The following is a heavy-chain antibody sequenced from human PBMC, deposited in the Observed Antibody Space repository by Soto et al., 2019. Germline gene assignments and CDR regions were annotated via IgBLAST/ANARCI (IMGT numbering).Heavy chain of an antibody. CDR2: IWYDGSNK. CDR3: ARESGSSSWEGEHYYYYYYMDV. Sequence: GGSLRLSCAASGFTFSSYGMHWVRQAPGKGLEWVAVIWYDGSNKYYADSVKGRFTISRDNSKNTLYLQMNSLRAEDTAVYYCARESGSSSWEGEHYYYYYYMDVWGKGTTVTVSS. J-gene: IGHJ6*03. D-gene: IGHD6-13*01. CDR1: GFTFSSYG. V-gene: IGHV3-33*01.